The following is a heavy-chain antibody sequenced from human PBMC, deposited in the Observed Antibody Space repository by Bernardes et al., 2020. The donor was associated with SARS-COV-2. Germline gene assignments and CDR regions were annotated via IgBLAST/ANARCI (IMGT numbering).Heavy chain of an antibody. J-gene: IGHJ6*02. CDR1: GYTFTGYY. D-gene: IGHD6-6*01. CDR3: ATYSSSSRSWYYYYGMDV. Sequence: ASMKVSCKASGYTFTGYYMHWVRQAPGQGLEWMGWINPNSGGTNYAQKFQGRVTMTRDTSISTAYMELSRLRSDDTAVYYCATYSSSSRSWYYYYGMDVWGQGTTVTVSS. CDR2: INPNSGGT. V-gene: IGHV1-2*02.